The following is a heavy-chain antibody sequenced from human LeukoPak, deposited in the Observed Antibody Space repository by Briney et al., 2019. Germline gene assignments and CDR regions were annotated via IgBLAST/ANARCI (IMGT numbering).Heavy chain of an antibody. CDR2: TSYDGSNK. D-gene: IGHD6-19*01. Sequence: GGSLRLSCAASGFTFSSFGMHWVRQAPGKGLEWVAVTSYDGSNKDYGDSVKGRFTISRDNSKSTLYLQMNSLKAEDTAVYFCARGTEAVAGIDFWGQGILVTVSS. J-gene: IGHJ4*02. CDR3: ARGTEAVAGIDF. CDR1: GFTFSSFG. V-gene: IGHV3-30*03.